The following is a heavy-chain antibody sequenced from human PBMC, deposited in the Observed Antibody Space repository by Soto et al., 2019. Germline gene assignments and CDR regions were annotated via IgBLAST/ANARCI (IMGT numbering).Heavy chain of an antibody. CDR1: GFTFSSYW. Sequence: EVQLVESGGGLVQPGGSLRLSCAASGFTFSSYWMHWVRQAPGKGLVWVSRINSDGSSTSYADSVKGRFTISRDNAKNTMYLQMNSLRAEDTAVYYCATTSPGDGAFDIWGQGTMVTVSS. CDR2: INSDGSST. D-gene: IGHD3-10*01. CDR3: ATTSPGDGAFDI. J-gene: IGHJ3*02. V-gene: IGHV3-74*01.